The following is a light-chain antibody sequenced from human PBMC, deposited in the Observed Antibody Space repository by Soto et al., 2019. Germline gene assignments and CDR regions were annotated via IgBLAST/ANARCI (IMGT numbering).Light chain of an antibody. V-gene: IGLV2-8*01. CDR3: SSYSGTNYHYV. CDR2: EVS. CDR1: SSDVGGYNC. J-gene: IGLJ1*01. Sequence: QSVLTQPPSASGSFGQSVTISCTGTSSDVGGYNCVSWYQQHPGKAPKLMIYEVSERPSGVPDRFSGSKSGNTASLTVSELQAFDEADYYCSSYSGTNYHYVFGTGTQLTVL.